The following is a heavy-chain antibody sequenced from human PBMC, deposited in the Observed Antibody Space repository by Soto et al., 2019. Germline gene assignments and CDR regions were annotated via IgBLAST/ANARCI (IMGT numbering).Heavy chain of an antibody. D-gene: IGHD3-22*01. Sequence: QVQLQESGPGLVKPSQTLSLTCTVSGGSISNDNYYWSWIRQPPGKGLEWIAYIYYSGSTYYNPSLKSRLTISVDPSKNQFSLKPSSVTAADTAVYYCARTTSPAPFYDASADYERWGQGTLVAVSS. J-gene: IGHJ4*02. CDR2: IYYSGST. CDR1: GGSISNDNYY. CDR3: ARTTSPAPFYDASADYER. V-gene: IGHV4-30-4*01.